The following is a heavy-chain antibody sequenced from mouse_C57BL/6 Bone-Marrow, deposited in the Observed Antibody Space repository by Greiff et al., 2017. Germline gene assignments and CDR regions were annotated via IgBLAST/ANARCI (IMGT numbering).Heavy chain of an antibody. CDR2: ISDGGSYT. V-gene: IGHV5-4*01. CDR3: ARTYGSLYYYAMDY. Sequence: EVQLQESGGGLVKPGGSLKLSCAASGFTFSSYAMSWVRQTPEKRLEWVATISDGGSYTYYPDNVKGRFTISRDNAKNNLYLQMSHLKSEDTAMYYCARTYGSLYYYAMDYWGQGTSVTVSS. CDR1: GFTFSSYA. J-gene: IGHJ4*01. D-gene: IGHD1-1*01.